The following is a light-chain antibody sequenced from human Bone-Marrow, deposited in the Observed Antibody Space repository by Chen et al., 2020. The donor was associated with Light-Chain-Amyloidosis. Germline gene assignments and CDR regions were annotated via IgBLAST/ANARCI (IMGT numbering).Light chain of an antibody. CDR3: QSADSSGTYEVI. Sequence: SYELTQPPSVSVSPGQTARITCSGDDLPTKYAYWYQQKPGQAPVLVIHRDTERPSGISERFAGASSGTTATLTISGGMAEDEADYHCQSADSSGTYEVIFGGGTKLTVL. CDR1: DLPTKY. V-gene: IGLV3-25*03. J-gene: IGLJ2*01. CDR2: RDT.